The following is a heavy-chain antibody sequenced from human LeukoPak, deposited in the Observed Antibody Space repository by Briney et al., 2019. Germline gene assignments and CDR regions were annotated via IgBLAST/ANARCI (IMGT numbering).Heavy chain of an antibody. D-gene: IGHD3-16*02. J-gene: IGHJ4*02. V-gene: IGHV4-30-4*01. CDR3: AKDRYGQRIFNY. CDR2: IYYSGNT. CDR1: GGSISSGDYY. Sequence: SETLSLTCTVSGGSISSGDYYWSWIRRPPGKGLEWIGYIYYSGNTYYNPSLKSRVTISVDTSKNQFSLKLSSVTAADTAVYYCAKDRYGQRIFNYWGQGTLVSVSS.